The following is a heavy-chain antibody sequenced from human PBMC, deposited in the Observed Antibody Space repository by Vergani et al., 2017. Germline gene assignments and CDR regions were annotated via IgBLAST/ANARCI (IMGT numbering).Heavy chain of an antibody. CDR2: INWNSDSI. J-gene: IGHJ2*01. CDR1: GFTFDDYA. Sequence: EVQLGESGGGLVQPGRSLRLSCAASGFTFDDYAMHWVRQAPGKGLEWVSGINWNSDSIAYADSVKGRFTISRDNAKNSLYLQMNSLRAEDTALYYCVKDRAASGNYWDFDLWGRGTLVTVSS. V-gene: IGHV3-9*01. D-gene: IGHD6-13*01. CDR3: VKDRAASGNYWDFDL.